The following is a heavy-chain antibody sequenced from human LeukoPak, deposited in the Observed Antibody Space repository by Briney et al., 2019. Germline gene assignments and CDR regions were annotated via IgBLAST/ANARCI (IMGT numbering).Heavy chain of an antibody. CDR2: IYYSGTT. V-gene: IGHV4-59*01. Sequence: SETLSLTCTVSGGSLSSYYWTWSRQPPGKGLEWIGYIYYSGTTNYNPSLKSRVTMSVDTSKNQFSLKLSSVTAADTAVYYCARNAYKFDLWGQGTLVTVSS. J-gene: IGHJ5*02. D-gene: IGHD1-1*01. CDR1: GGSLSSYY. CDR3: ARNAYKFDL.